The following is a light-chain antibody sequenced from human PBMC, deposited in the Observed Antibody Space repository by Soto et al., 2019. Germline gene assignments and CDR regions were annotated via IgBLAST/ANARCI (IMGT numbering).Light chain of an antibody. J-gene: IGKJ2*01. V-gene: IGKV1-9*01. Sequence: DIQVTQSPSFLSASVGDRVTITCRASQGISGYLAWYQQQPGKAPKLLIYAASTLQSGVPSRFSGSGSGTEFTLTITSLQPEDSATYYCQQLSSYPLAFGQGTKLEI. CDR3: QQLSSYPLA. CDR1: QGISGY. CDR2: AAS.